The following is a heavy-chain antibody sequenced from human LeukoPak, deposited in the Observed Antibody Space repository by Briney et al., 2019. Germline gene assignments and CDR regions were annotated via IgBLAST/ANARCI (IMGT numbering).Heavy chain of an antibody. J-gene: IGHJ4*02. D-gene: IGHD3-10*01. CDR1: GFTFSSYA. Sequence: GGSLRLSCAASGFTFSSYAMHWVRQAPGKGLERVPVISYDGSNKYYADSVKGRFTISRDNSKNTLYLQMNSLRAEDTAVYYCARDWSVSDYGSGSYPFDYWGQGTLVTVSS. CDR3: ARDWSVSDYGSGSYPFDY. V-gene: IGHV3-30-3*01. CDR2: ISYDGSNK.